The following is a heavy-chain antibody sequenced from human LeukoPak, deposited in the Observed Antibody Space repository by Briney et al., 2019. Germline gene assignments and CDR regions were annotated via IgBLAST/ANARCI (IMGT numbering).Heavy chain of an antibody. V-gene: IGHV3-7*01. J-gene: IGHJ4*02. Sequence: GGSLRLSCAASGFSFSSYWMSWVRQAPGKGLEWVANIKQDGSDKYSVDSGRFTISRDNAKNSLYLQMNSLRAEDTAVYYCARLYSSSWSDYFDYWGQGILVTVSS. CDR3: ARLYSSSWSDYFDY. D-gene: IGHD6-13*01. CDR2: IKQDGSDK. CDR1: GFSFSSYW.